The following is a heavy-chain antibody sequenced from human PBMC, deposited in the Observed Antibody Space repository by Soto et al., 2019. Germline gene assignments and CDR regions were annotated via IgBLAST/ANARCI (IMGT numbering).Heavy chain of an antibody. V-gene: IGHV4-31*03. CDR3: ARSGVTGIVIPSHWFDP. CDR1: GDSIGGVGY. D-gene: IGHD2-21*02. Sequence: SETLSLTCIVSGDSIGGVGYWSWIRQFPGRGLEWIGCISSSGSTYYNPALNNRISLSLDTSQNQFSLKLLSVTAADTAIYYCARSGVTGIVIPSHWFDPWGQGALVTVSS. J-gene: IGHJ5*02. CDR2: ISSSGST.